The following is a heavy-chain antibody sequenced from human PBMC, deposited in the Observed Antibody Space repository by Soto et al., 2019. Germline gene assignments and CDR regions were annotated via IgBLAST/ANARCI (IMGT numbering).Heavy chain of an antibody. J-gene: IGHJ4*02. CDR1: GGSVSSGSYY. CDR2: ISYSGST. V-gene: IGHV4-61*01. Sequence: PSETLSLTCTVSGGSVSSGSYYWSWIRQPPGKGLEWIGYISYSGSTNYNPSLKSRLTISVDTSKNQFSLKLSSVTAADTAVYFCVREGVDYYDTSGRSSWGQGTLVTVS. CDR3: VREGVDYYDTSGRSS. D-gene: IGHD3-22*01.